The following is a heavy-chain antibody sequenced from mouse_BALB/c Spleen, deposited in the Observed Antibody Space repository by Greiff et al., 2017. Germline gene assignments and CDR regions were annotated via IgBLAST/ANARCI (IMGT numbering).Heavy chain of an antibody. Sequence: EVQLVESGGGLVKPGGSLKLSCAASGFTFSSYTMSWVRQTPEKRLEWVATISSGGSYTYYPDSVKGRFTISRDNAKNTLYLQMSSLKSEDTAMYYCTRDRDDPYYAMDYWGQGTSVTVSS. CDR3: TRDRDDPYYAMDY. V-gene: IGHV5-6-4*01. CDR1: GFTFSSYT. J-gene: IGHJ4*01. CDR2: ISSGGSYT.